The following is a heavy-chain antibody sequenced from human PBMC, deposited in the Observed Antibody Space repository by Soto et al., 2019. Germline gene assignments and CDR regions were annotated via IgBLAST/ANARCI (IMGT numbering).Heavy chain of an antibody. CDR2: IIPIFGTA. J-gene: IGHJ3*02. CDR1: GGTFSSYA. CDR3: XXXXXXXXXXXTXXRDAFDI. Sequence: QVQLVQSGAEVKKPGSSVKVSCKASGGTFSSYAISWVRQAXGQXLEWXGGIIPIFGTANYAQKFQGRVTITADEXTSTAYMELXXXRXXXXAXXXXXXXXXXXXXXXTXXRDAFDIWGQGTMVTVSS. V-gene: IGHV1-69*01.